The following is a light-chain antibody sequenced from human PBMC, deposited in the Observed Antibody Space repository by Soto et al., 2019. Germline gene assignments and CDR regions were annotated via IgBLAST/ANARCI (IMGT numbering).Light chain of an antibody. Sequence: QSVLTQPPSASGTPGQRVTIFCSGNTSNIGSNVVNWFQQLPGTAPKLLIYTNNLRPSGVPDRFSGSKSGTSASLAITGLQSDDESDYYCAAWDDSLSAYVFGTGTKLTVL. CDR3: AAWDDSLSAYV. J-gene: IGLJ1*01. CDR1: TSNIGSNV. V-gene: IGLV1-44*01. CDR2: TNN.